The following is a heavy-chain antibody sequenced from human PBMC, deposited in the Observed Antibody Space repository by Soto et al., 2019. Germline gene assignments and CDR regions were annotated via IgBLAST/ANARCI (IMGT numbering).Heavy chain of an antibody. Sequence: QLAESGGGLVKPGGSLRLSCVASGFTITNAWMSWVRQAPGKGLEWVGRIKSKTDGATTNYAAPVKGRFTISRDESKNMLYLQMNSLKTEDTAVYYCTTELELRYWFDPWGQGTLVTVSS. V-gene: IGHV3-15*01. CDR2: IKSKTDGATT. J-gene: IGHJ5*02. D-gene: IGHD1-7*01. CDR3: TTELELRYWFDP. CDR1: GFTITNAW.